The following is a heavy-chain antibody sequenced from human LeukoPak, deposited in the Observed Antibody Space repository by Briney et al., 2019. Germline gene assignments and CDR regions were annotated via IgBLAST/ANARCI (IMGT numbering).Heavy chain of an antibody. CDR3: ARYIVSYPHDAFDI. CDR1: GYSISSGYY. V-gene: IGHV4-61*01. D-gene: IGHD1-26*01. CDR2: IYYSGST. Sequence: SETLSLTCSFSGYSISSGYYWSWIRQPPGNGLEWIGYIYYSGSTSYNPSLKSRVTISVDTSKKQFSLKLSSVTAADTAFYYCARYIVSYPHDAFDIWGQGTMVTVSS. J-gene: IGHJ3*02.